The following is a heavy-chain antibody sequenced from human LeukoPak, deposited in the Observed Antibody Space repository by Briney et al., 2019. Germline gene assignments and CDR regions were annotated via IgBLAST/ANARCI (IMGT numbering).Heavy chain of an antibody. Sequence: SETLSLTCAVYGGSLSAYYWTWIRQPPGKGLEWIGEINHGGSTNYNPSLRSRVTISIDTSKNQFSLKLSSVTAADTAVYYCARYLDYGGNSRVFQHWGQGTLVTVSS. J-gene: IGHJ1*01. CDR3: ARYLDYGGNSRVFQH. V-gene: IGHV4-34*01. CDR1: GGSLSAYY. D-gene: IGHD4-23*01. CDR2: INHGGST.